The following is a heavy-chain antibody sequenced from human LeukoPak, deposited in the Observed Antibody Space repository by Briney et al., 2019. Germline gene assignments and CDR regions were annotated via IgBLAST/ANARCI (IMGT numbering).Heavy chain of an antibody. CDR1: GFTFSSYA. CDR2: INPNGDYI. J-gene: IGHJ5*02. V-gene: IGHV3-21*06. Sequence: PGGSLRLSCAASGFTFSSYAMSWVRQAPGKGLEWVSSINPNGDYIYYADSVKGRFTISRDNTKNSLYLQMNSLKAEDTAVYYCARGIGYFDWLLFSWGQGTLLTVSS. CDR3: ARGIGYFDWLLFS. D-gene: IGHD3-9*01.